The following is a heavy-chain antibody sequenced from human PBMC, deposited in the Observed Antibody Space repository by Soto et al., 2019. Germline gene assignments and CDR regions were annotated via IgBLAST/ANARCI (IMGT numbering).Heavy chain of an antibody. Sequence: QVQLQQWGAGLLKPSETLSLTCAVYVGSFSGYYWSWIRQPPGKGLEWIGEINHSGSTNYNPSLKSRVTISVDTSKNQCSLKLSSVTAADTAVYYCARVRRDGYYVGGFDPWGQGIMVTVSS. CDR2: INHSGST. J-gene: IGHJ5*02. CDR3: ARVRRDGYYVGGFDP. D-gene: IGHD1-26*01. CDR1: VGSFSGYY. V-gene: IGHV4-34*01.